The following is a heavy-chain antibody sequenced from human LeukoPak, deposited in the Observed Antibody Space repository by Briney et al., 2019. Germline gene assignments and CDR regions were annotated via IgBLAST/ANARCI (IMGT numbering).Heavy chain of an antibody. V-gene: IGHV1-69*06. J-gene: IGHJ5*02. CDR3: ANDMVPRPNWFDP. CDR1: GGTFSSYA. CDR2: IIPIFGTA. D-gene: IGHD3-10*01. Sequence: GASVKVSCKASGGTFSSYAISWVRQAPGQGLEWMGGIIPIFGTANYAQKFQGRVTITADKSTSTAYMELSSLRSEDTAVYYCANDMVPRPNWFDPWGQGTLVTVSS.